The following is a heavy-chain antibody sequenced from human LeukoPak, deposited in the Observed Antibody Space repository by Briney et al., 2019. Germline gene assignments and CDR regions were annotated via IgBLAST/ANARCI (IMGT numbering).Heavy chain of an antibody. D-gene: IGHD3-10*01. CDR2: MNPNSGST. Sequence: ASVKVSCKASGYTFTSYDINWVRQATGQGLEWMGWMNPNSGSTGYAQKFQGRVTMTRNTSISTAYMELSSLRSEDTAVYYCARGATKWFGELLGYWGQGTLVTVSS. CDR3: ARGATKWFGELLGY. V-gene: IGHV1-8*01. J-gene: IGHJ4*02. CDR1: GYTFTSYD.